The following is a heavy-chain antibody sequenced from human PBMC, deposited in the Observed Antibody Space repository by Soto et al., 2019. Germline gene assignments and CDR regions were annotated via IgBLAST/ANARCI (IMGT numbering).Heavy chain of an antibody. J-gene: IGHJ4*02. CDR1: GFPFSAWA. CDR2: ITNSGDVS. V-gene: IGHV3-23*01. Sequence: EVQLLESGGGLEQPGNSLRLSCAASGFPFSAWAMAWVRQVPGKGLEWVSMITNSGDVSYYPDSVKGRFTLSRDNSKGTLSLRMDNLRAEDTAIYYCVRDLRMTLDSWGQGTPVTVSS. CDR3: VRDLRMTLDS.